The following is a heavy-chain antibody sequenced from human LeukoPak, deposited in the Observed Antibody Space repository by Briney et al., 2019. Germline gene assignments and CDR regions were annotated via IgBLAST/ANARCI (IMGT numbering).Heavy chain of an antibody. D-gene: IGHD3-10*01. J-gene: IGHJ4*02. CDR2: IYTSGST. CDR1: GGSISSYY. CDR3: ARTETYYYGSGSYRDY. Sequence: PSETLSLTCTVSGGSISSYYWSWIRQPAGKGLEWIGRIYTSGSTNYNPSLKSRVTMSVDTSKNQFSLKLSSVIAADTAVYYCARTETYYYGSGSYRDYWGQGTLATVSS. V-gene: IGHV4-4*07.